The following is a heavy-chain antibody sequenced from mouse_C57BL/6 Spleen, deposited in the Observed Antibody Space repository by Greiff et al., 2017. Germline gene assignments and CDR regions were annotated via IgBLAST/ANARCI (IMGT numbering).Heavy chain of an antibody. CDR2: ILPGSGST. CDR1: GYTFTGYW. V-gene: IGHV1-9*01. CDR3: ARSGVYYSNYEFAY. D-gene: IGHD2-5*01. Sequence: VQLQQSGAELMKPGASVKLSCKATGYTFTGYWIEWVKQRPGHGLEWIGEILPGSGSTNYNEKFTGKATFTADTSSNTAYMQLSSLTTEDSALYYCARSGVYYSNYEFAYWGQGTLVTVSA. J-gene: IGHJ3*01.